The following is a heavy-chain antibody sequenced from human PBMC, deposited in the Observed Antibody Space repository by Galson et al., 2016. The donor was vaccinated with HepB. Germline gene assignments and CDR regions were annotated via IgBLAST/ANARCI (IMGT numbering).Heavy chain of an antibody. CDR3: ARELDITTIPGCRGLDV. CDR1: GFSFRSYD. D-gene: IGHD3-22*01. J-gene: IGHJ6*04. V-gene: IGHV3-13*01. Sequence: SLRLSCAASGFSFRSYDMQWVRQSRGKALEWVSAIGPGGDTYYAGSVKGRFTISREDSKNSLYLQMSSLRVEDTAVYYCARELDITTIPGCRGLDVWGKGTTVTVSS. CDR2: IGPGGDT.